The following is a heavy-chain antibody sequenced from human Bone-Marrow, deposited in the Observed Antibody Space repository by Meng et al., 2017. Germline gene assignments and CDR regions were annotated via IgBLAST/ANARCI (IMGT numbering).Heavy chain of an antibody. Sequence: QVPPPQGGAGLLKPSETLSLSCAVYVWSFSGYYGSWIRQPPGKGLDWIGEINHSGSTNYNPSLKSRVTISVDTSKNQFSLKLSSVTAADTAVYYCARGTVVVPAEDHYSGYVFDYWGQGTLVTVSS. J-gene: IGHJ4*02. CDR3: ARGTVVVPAEDHYSGYVFDY. CDR2: INHSGST. V-gene: IGHV4-34*01. CDR1: VWSFSGYY. D-gene: IGHD2-2*01.